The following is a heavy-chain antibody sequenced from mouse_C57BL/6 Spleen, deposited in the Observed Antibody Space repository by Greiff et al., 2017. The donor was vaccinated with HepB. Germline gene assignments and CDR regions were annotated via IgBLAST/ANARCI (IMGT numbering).Heavy chain of an antibody. V-gene: IGHV1-19*01. CDR2: INPYNGGT. D-gene: IGHD1-1*01. J-gene: IGHJ4*01. Sequence: EVQLQQSGPVLVKPGASVKMSCKASGYTFTDYYMNWVKQSHGKSLEWIGVINPYNGGTSYNKKFKGKATLTVDKSSSTAYMELNSLTSEDSAVYYCARELRSIMDYWGQGTSVTVSS. CDR1: GYTFTDYY. CDR3: ARELRSIMDY.